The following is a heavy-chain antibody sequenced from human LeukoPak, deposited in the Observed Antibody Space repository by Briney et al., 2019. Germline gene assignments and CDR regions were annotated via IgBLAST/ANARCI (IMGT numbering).Heavy chain of an antibody. Sequence: PGGSLRLSCAASGFTFSSYAMSWVRQAPGKGLEWVSAISGSGGSTYYADSVKGRFNIYRENSKNTLYLQMNSLRDEDTAVYYCAQGRSSSSWGYWGQGTLVTVSS. CDR1: GFTFSSYA. J-gene: IGHJ4*02. CDR3: AQGRSSSSWGY. V-gene: IGHV3-23*01. CDR2: ISGSGGST. D-gene: IGHD6-13*01.